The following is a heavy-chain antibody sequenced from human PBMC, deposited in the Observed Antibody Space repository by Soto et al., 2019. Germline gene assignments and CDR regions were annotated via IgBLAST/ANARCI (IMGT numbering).Heavy chain of an antibody. CDR2: INHSGST. J-gene: IGHJ4*02. CDR1: GGSFSVYY. CDR3: ARVPTTVVPYFDY. Sequence: SETLSLTCAVYGGSFSVYYWSWIRQPPGKGLEWIGQINHSGSTNYNPSLKIRVTISVDTYKNQFSLKLSSVTAADTAVYYCARVPTTVVPYFDYWCKGTLVTVSS. V-gene: IGHV4-34*01. D-gene: IGHD4-17*01.